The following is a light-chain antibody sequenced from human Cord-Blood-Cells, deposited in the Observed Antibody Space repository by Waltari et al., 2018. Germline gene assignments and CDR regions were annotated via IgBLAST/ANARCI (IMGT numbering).Light chain of an antibody. CDR3: QQRSNWPPLT. J-gene: IGKJ4*01. Sequence: IVLTQSPATLSLSPGDRATLSCRPSQSVSSYLAWYQQKPGQAPRLLIYDASNRATGIPARFSGSGSGTDFTLTISSLEPEDFAVYYCQQRSNWPPLTFGGGTKVEIK. CDR2: DAS. V-gene: IGKV3-11*01. CDR1: QSVSSY.